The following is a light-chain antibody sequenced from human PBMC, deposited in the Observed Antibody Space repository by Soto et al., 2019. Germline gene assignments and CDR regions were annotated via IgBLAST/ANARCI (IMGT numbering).Light chain of an antibody. J-gene: IGKJ5*01. Sequence: IQLTQSPSSLSASVGDRVTITCRASQVISSYLAWYQQKPGKAPKLLIYSTSTLQSGVPSRFSGSGSGTDFTRTISSLQPEDFATYYCQQLHTYPVTVGQGTRLEIK. CDR1: QVISSY. CDR2: STS. V-gene: IGKV1-9*01. CDR3: QQLHTYPVT.